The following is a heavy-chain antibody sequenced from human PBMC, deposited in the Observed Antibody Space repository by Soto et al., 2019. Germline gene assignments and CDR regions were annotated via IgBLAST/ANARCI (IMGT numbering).Heavy chain of an antibody. CDR3: ARVRGRISMDV. CDR2: INSDGSST. Sequence: GGSLRLSCAASGFTFSSYWMHWVRQAPGKGLVWVSRINSDGSSTSYADSVKGGFTISRDNAKNTLYLQMNSLRAEDTAVYYCARVRGRISMDVWGKGTTVTVSS. D-gene: IGHD3-10*01. CDR1: GFTFSSYW. V-gene: IGHV3-74*01. J-gene: IGHJ6*03.